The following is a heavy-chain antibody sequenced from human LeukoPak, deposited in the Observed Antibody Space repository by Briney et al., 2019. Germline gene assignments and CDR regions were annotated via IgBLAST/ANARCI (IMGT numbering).Heavy chain of an antibody. J-gene: IGHJ6*03. D-gene: IGHD4-17*01. CDR2: IYYSGST. CDR3: ARRGDYVNYYYYYMDV. CDR1: GGSISSSSYY. Sequence: SETLSLTCTVSGGSISSSSYYWGWIRQPPGKGLEWIGSIYYSGSTYYNPSLKSRVTISVDTSKNQFSLKLSYVTAADTAVYYCARRGDYVNYYYYYMDVWGKGTTVTVSS. V-gene: IGHV4-39*01.